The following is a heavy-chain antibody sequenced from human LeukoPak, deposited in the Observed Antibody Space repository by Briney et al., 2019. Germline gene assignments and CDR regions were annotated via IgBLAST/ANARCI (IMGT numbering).Heavy chain of an antibody. CDR2: FYYSGST. Sequence: SETLSLTCTVSGGSISSSSYYWGWIRQPPGKGLEWIGNFYYSGSTYSNPSLKSRVTISFDTSKNPFSLKLTSVTAADTAVYYCARPAVGAASWFDPWGQGTLVTVSS. D-gene: IGHD1-26*01. J-gene: IGHJ5*02. CDR3: ARPAVGAASWFDP. CDR1: GGSISSSSYY. V-gene: IGHV4-39*01.